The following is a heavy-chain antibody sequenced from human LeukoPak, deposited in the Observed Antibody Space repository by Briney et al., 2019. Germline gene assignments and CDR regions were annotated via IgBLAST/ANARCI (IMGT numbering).Heavy chain of an antibody. J-gene: IGHJ4*02. CDR3: VSSPVLRYFAY. CDR2: ISYDGSNK. Sequence: GGSLRLSCAASGFTFSSYAMHWVRQAPGKGLEWVAVISYDGSNKYYADSVKGRFTISRDDSKNTLHLQMKSLRAEDTAVYYCVSSPVLRYFAYWGQGTLVSVSS. V-gene: IGHV3-30*07. CDR1: GFTFSSYA. D-gene: IGHD3-9*01.